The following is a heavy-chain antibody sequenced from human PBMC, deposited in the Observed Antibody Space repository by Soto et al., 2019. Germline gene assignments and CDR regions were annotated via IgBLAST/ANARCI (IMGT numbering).Heavy chain of an antibody. V-gene: IGHV1-69*01. D-gene: IGHD2-2*01. CDR3: ARSQGSSTSLEIYYYYYYGMDV. J-gene: IGHJ6*02. CDR2: IIPISGTA. Sequence: QVQLVQSGAEVKKPGSSVKVSCKASGGTFSSYAISWVRQAPGQGLEWMGGIIPISGTANYARKFKGRVTIPADESTSTAYMELSSLRSEDTAVYYCARSQGSSTSLEIYYYYYYGMDVWGQGTTVTVSS. CDR1: GGTFSSYA.